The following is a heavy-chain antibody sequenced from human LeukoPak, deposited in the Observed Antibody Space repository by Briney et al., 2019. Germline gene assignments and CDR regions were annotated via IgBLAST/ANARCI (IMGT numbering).Heavy chain of an antibody. Sequence: SETLSLTCNVSGGPVSGNYWSWIRQPPGKGLEWIGYIYYSGSTNYNPSLKSRVTISVDTSKNQFSLKLGSVTAADTAVYYCARGPTRQYFDYWGQGTLVTVSS. CDR1: GGPVSGNY. V-gene: IGHV4-59*02. D-gene: IGHD6-6*01. CDR3: ARGPTRQYFDY. CDR2: IYYSGST. J-gene: IGHJ4*02.